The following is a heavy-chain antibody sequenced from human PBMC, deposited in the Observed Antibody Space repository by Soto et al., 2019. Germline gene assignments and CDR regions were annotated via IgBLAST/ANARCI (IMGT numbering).Heavy chain of an antibody. CDR2: INWNSGRI. CDR3: AKDRGSGSYAAYFYYYGRDV. J-gene: IGHJ6*02. CDR1: GFTFDDYA. D-gene: IGHD3-10*01. Sequence: EEQLVESGGGLVQPGRSLRLSCAASGFTFDDYAMHWVRQPPGKGLEWVSGINWNSGRIAYADSVKGRFTISRDNAKTSLYLQTNSLRAEDTALYYCAKDRGSGSYAAYFYYYGRDVWGQGTTITVSS. V-gene: IGHV3-9*01.